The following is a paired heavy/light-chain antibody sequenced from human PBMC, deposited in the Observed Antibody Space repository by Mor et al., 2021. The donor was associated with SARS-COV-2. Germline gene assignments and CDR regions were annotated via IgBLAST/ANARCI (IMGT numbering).Heavy chain of an antibody. V-gene: IGHV3-33*01. CDR1: GFTFSSYG. CDR3: ASLLTGNLYYFYYHVDV. J-gene: IGHJ6*03. CDR2: IWYDGSNK. Sequence: QVQLVESGGGVVQPGRSLRLSCAASGFTFSSYGMHWVRQAPGKGLEWVAVIWYDGSNKNYADSVKGRFTISRDNSKNTLYLQMNSLRAEDTAVYYCASLLTGNLYYFYYHVDVWGTGTTVTVSS. D-gene: IGHD3-9*01.
Light chain of an antibody. CDR1: SSDVGGYNY. Sequence: QSALTQPRSVSGSPGQSVTISCTGTSSDVGGYNYVSWYQQHPGKAPKVVIYDVSERPSGVPDRFSGSKSGNTASLTISGLQAGDEADYYCCSYAGTYTLIFGGGTKLTVL. J-gene: IGLJ2*01. CDR2: DVS. V-gene: IGLV2-11*01. CDR3: CSYAGTYTLI.